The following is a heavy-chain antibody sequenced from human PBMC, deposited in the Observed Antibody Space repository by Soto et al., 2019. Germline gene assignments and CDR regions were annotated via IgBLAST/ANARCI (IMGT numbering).Heavy chain of an antibody. Sequence: QVQLVESGGGVVQPGRSLRLSCAASGFTFSSYGMHGVRQAPGKGLEWVAVISYDGSNKYYADSVKGRFTISRDNSKNTLYLQMNSLRAEDTAVYYCAKDQLRGVRGVITYYYGMDVWGQGTTVTVSS. CDR1: GFTFSSYG. V-gene: IGHV3-30*18. D-gene: IGHD3-10*01. CDR2: ISYDGSNK. CDR3: AKDQLRGVRGVITYYYGMDV. J-gene: IGHJ6*02.